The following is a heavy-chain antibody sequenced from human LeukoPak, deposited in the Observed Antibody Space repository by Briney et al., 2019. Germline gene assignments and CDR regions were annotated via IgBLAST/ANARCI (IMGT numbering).Heavy chain of an antibody. J-gene: IGHJ4*02. Sequence: SETLSLTCTVSGGSISSYYWSWIRQPPGKGLEWIGYIYYSGSTNYNPSLKSRVTISVDTSKNQFSLKLSSVTAADTAVYYCARAEQQLFDYWGQGTLVTVSS. D-gene: IGHD6-13*01. CDR2: IYYSGST. CDR3: ARAEQQLFDY. CDR1: GGSISSYY. V-gene: IGHV4-59*01.